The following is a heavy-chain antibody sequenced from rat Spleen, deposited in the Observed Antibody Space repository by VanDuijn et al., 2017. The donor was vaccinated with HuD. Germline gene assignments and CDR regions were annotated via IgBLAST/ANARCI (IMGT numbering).Heavy chain of an antibody. V-gene: IGHV2-16*01. Sequence: QVQLKESGPGLVQPSQTLSLTCTVSGFSLTSHGVSWVRQPPGKGLEWIGVIWSGGNTDYNSALKSRLSISRDTAKSQVVLKMNSLQTEDTAMYFCVRRGYHPFDYWGQGVMVTVSS. CDR1: GFSLTSHG. CDR2: IWSGGNT. J-gene: IGHJ2*01. D-gene: IGHD1-7*01. CDR3: VRRGYHPFDY.